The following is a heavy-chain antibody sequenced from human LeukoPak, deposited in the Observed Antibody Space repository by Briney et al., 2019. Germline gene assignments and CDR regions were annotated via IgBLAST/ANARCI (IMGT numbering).Heavy chain of an antibody. Sequence: GGSLRLSCAASGFTFSSRWMHWVRQAPGKGPVWVSRINTDGSITTYADSVKGRFTISRDNAKSTLYLQMNSLRAEDTAAYYCARQRAVAANIIDNWGQGTLVTVSS. J-gene: IGHJ4*02. CDR3: ARQRAVAANIIDN. CDR1: GFTFSSRW. V-gene: IGHV3-74*01. CDR2: INTDGSIT. D-gene: IGHD6-19*01.